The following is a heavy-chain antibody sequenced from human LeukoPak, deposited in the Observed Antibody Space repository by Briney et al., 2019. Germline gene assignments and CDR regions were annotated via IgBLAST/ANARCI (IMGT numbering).Heavy chain of an antibody. CDR3: ARDPGGSCYGGCSEYFQH. CDR2: IIPIFGTA. V-gene: IGHV1-69*05. J-gene: IGHJ1*01. CDR1: GGTFSSYA. D-gene: IGHD2-15*01. Sequence: GASVKVSCKASGGTFSSYAISWVRQAPGQGLEWMGVIIPIFGTANYAQKFQGRVTITTDESTSTAYMELSSLRSEDTAVYYCARDPGGSCYGGCSEYFQHWGQGTLVTVSS.